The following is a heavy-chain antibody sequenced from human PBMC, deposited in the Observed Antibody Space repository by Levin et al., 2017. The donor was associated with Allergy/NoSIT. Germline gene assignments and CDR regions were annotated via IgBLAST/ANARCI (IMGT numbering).Heavy chain of an antibody. CDR2: ISGSGGST. Sequence: SGGSLRLSCAASGFTFSSYAMSWVRQAPGKGLEWVSAISGSGGSTYYADSVKGRFTISRDNSKNTLYLQMNSLRAEDTAVYYCAKIGSRCSGGSCYGTLDYWGQGTLVTVSS. CDR3: AKIGSRCSGGSCYGTLDY. CDR1: GFTFSSYA. D-gene: IGHD2-15*01. V-gene: IGHV3-23*01. J-gene: IGHJ4*02.